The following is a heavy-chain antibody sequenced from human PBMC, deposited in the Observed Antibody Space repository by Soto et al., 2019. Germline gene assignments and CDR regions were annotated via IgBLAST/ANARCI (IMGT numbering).Heavy chain of an antibody. CDR1: GFTFSSYS. CDR2: ISSSSSTI. V-gene: IGHV3-48*02. CDR3: ARDLASSSWYLGGMDV. Sequence: PGGSLRLSCAASGFTFSSYSMNWVRQAPGKGLEWVSYISSSSSTIYYADSVKGRFTISRDNAKNSLYLQMNSLRDEDTAVYYCARDLASSSWYLGGMDVWGQGTTVTVSS. J-gene: IGHJ6*02. D-gene: IGHD6-13*01.